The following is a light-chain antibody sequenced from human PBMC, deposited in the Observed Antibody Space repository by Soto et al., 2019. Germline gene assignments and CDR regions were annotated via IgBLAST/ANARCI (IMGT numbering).Light chain of an antibody. J-gene: IGKJ4*01. CDR3: QQRSNWPSLT. CDR1: QSVSTRY. Sequence: ESMLTQSPGTLSLSPGERATLSCRASQSVSTRYLAWYQQKPGQAPRLLIYGASIRATGIPDRFSGSGSGTDFTLTISSLEPEDFAVYYCQQRSNWPSLTFGGGTKVEIK. CDR2: GAS. V-gene: IGKV3D-20*02.